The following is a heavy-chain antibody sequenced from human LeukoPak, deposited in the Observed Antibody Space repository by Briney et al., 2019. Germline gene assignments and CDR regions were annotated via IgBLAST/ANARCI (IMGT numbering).Heavy chain of an antibody. J-gene: IGHJ6*03. D-gene: IGHD1-26*01. CDR2: LYIRGST. CDR1: GGSISSYY. Sequence: PSETLSLTCTVSGGSISSYYWSWIRQPAGKGLEWIGRLYIRGSTNYNPSLKSRVTMSVDTSKNQFSLKLTSVTAADTAVYYCARDGFDGSYYYYYMDVWGKGTTVTVSS. CDR3: ARDGFDGSYYYYYMDV. V-gene: IGHV4-4*07.